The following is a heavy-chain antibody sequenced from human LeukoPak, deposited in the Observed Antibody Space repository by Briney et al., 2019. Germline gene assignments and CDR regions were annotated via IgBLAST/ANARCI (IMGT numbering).Heavy chain of an antibody. V-gene: IGHV4-31*03. D-gene: IGHD4-17*01. J-gene: IGHJ6*02. Sequence: PSETLSLTCTVSGGSISSGGYYWSWIRQHPGKGLEWIGYIYYSGSTYYSPSLKSRVTISVDTSKNQFSLKLSSVTAADTAVYYCARDPADYGDYLYGMDVWGQGTTVTVSS. CDR1: GGSISSGGYY. CDR2: IYYSGST. CDR3: ARDPADYGDYLYGMDV.